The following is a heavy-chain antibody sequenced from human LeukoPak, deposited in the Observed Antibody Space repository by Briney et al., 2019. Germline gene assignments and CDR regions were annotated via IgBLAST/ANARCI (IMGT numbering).Heavy chain of an antibody. CDR1: GYTFTGYY. J-gene: IGHJ4*02. CDR3: ARDTAGGVVVVAELDY. Sequence: ASVKVSCKASGYTFTGYYMHWVRQAPGQGLEWMGWINPNSGGTNYAQKFQGRVTMTRDTSISTAHMELSRLRSDDTAVYYCARDTAGGVVVVAELDYWGQGTLVTVSS. V-gene: IGHV1-2*02. CDR2: INPNSGGT. D-gene: IGHD2-15*01.